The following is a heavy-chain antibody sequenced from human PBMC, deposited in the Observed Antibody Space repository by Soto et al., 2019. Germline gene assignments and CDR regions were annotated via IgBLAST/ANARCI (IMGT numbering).Heavy chain of an antibody. V-gene: IGHV3-15*01. Sequence: GGSLRLSCAASGFTFSNAWMSWVRQAPGKGLEWVGRIKSKTDGGTTDYAAPVKGRFTISRDDSKNTLYLQMNSLKTEDTAVYYCTTDGQQPDRGYYYYMDVWGKGTTVTVSS. CDR2: IKSKTDGGTT. CDR1: GFTFSNAW. D-gene: IGHD6-13*01. CDR3: TTDGQQPDRGYYYYMDV. J-gene: IGHJ6*03.